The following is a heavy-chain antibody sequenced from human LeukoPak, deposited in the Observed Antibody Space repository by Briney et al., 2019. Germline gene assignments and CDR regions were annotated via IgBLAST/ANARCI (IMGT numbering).Heavy chain of an antibody. CDR2: IYSSGHT. D-gene: IGHD2-15*01. J-gene: IGHJ4*02. CDR1: GGSISSYY. Sequence: SETLSLTFTVSGGSISSYYWSWIRQPPGKGLEWIGSIYSSGHTFYNPSLMSRVTISVDTSRNHFSLKLSSVTAADTAVYYCARGTIVVVVAATAEPLYYFDYWGQGTLVTVSS. CDR3: ARGTIVVVVAATAEPLYYFDY. V-gene: IGHV4-59*12.